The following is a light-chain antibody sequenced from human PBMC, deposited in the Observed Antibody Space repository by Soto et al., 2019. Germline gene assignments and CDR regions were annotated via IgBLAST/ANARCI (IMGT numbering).Light chain of an antibody. Sequence: LTPPSSMPRSTGQSITLSCTGNKRVVGSYNLVSWYQQHPGKAAKLMIYEVSKRPSGVSNRFSGSKSGNTASLTISGLQAEHEADYYCCSYEGSSFYVFGTGTKVTVL. V-gene: IGLV2-23*02. CDR1: KRVVGSYNL. CDR3: CSYEGSSFYV. CDR2: EVS. J-gene: IGLJ1*01.